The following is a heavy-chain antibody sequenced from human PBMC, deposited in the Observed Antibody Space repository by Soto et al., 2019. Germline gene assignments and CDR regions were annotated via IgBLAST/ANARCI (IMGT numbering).Heavy chain of an antibody. J-gene: IGHJ4*02. CDR3: ARGGVSTRTFDY. V-gene: IGHV5-51*01. CDR2: IYPSDSDT. CDR1: GYNFAGYW. Sequence: GESLKISCKGSGYNFAGYWIAWVRQMPGKGLELMGIIYPSDSDTRYRPSFQGQVTTSADKSISSAYLQWSSLRASDTAMYYCARGGVSTRTFDYWGQGTPVTVSS. D-gene: IGHD3-3*01.